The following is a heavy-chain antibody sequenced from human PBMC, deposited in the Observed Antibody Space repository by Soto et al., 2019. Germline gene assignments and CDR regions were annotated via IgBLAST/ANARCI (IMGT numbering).Heavy chain of an antibody. D-gene: IGHD4-17*01. CDR2: VYYSGTT. V-gene: IGHV4-61*01. Sequence: SETLSLTGSVSCGAVSNKTYYWSWIRQPPGKRLEWSGYVYYSGTTNYNPSLKSRVTISVDLSKNQFSLRLRSVTTADTALYYCARTTAVPNTLRSRYFFDYWGQGTLVTVSS. J-gene: IGHJ4*02. CDR3: ARTTAVPNTLRSRYFFDY. CDR1: CGAVSNKTYY.